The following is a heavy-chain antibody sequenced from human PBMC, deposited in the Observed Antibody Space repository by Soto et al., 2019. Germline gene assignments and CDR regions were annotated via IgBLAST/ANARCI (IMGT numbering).Heavy chain of an antibody. D-gene: IGHD2-2*01. J-gene: IGHJ4*02. CDR1: GGPITNDS. CDR2: VYYIGST. CDR3: ARDASSTPNERDLPGDYFDF. Sequence: TSETLSLTCTVSGGPITNDSWSWIRQPLGGGLEWIGYVYYIGSTSYNPSLKSRVTISVDTSKNQSSLELRSVTAADTAVYCRARDASSTPNERDLPGDYFDFSGQGAQVTVSS. V-gene: IGHV4-59*01.